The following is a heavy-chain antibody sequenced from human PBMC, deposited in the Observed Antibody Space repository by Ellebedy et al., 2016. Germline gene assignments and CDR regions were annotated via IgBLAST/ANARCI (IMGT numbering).Heavy chain of an antibody. CDR2: IWYDGSNK. Sequence: GGSLRLSCAASGFTFSSYGMHWVRQAPGKGLEWVAVIWYDGSNKYYADSVKGRFTISRDNSKNTLYLQMNSLRAEDTAVYYCARLYGSGRRLDYWGQGTLVTVSS. CDR1: GFTFSSYG. D-gene: IGHD3-10*01. CDR3: ARLYGSGRRLDY. V-gene: IGHV3-33*01. J-gene: IGHJ4*02.